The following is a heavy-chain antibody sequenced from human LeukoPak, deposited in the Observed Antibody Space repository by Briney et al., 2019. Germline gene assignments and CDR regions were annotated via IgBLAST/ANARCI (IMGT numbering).Heavy chain of an antibody. CDR2: VSYDGSDK. Sequence: GGSLRLSRAASEFTFSSYAMHWVRQAPGQGLEWVALVSYDGSDKYYADSVKGRFTISRDNSKNTLYLQMNSLRGEDTAVYYCAKAHLLDWLLPFDYWGQGTLVTVSS. V-gene: IGHV3-30*18. CDR3: AKAHLLDWLLPFDY. CDR1: EFTFSSYA. D-gene: IGHD3/OR15-3a*01. J-gene: IGHJ4*02.